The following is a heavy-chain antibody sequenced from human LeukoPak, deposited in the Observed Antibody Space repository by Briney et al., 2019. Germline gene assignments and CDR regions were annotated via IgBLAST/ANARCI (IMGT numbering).Heavy chain of an antibody. CDR1: GGSISSYY. CDR3: ARHGSYSSSPGFDY. V-gene: IGHV4-59*08. J-gene: IGHJ4*02. D-gene: IGHD6-6*01. Sequence: PSETLSLTCTVSGGSISSYYWSWLRQPPGKGLEWIAYIYYSGGTNYNPSLKSRVTISVDTSKNQFSLKLTSVTAADTAVYYCARHGSYSSSPGFDYWGQGTLVTVSS. CDR2: IYYSGGT.